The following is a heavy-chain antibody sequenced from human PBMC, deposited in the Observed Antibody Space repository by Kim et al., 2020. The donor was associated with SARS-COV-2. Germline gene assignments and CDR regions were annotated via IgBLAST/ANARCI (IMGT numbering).Heavy chain of an antibody. J-gene: IGHJ6*02. CDR2: IYHSGST. Sequence: SETLSLTCIVSGGSISSYYWNWIRQPPGKALEWIGDIYHSGSTNYNPSLKSRLTMSVDMSKNQFSLRLRSVTAADTAVYYCARDRGRGMDVWGQGTTVTVSS. D-gene: IGHD3-10*01. V-gene: IGHV4-59*13. CDR3: ARDRGRGMDV. CDR1: GGSISSYY.